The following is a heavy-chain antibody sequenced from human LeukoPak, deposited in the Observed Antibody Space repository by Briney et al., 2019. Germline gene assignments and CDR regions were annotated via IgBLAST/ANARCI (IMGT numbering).Heavy chain of an antibody. CDR2: IYWDDDK. CDR1: DFSLSTTGVA. V-gene: IGHV2-5*02. J-gene: IGHJ4*02. CDR3: ARSNYYSSGTYYNDF. D-gene: IGHD3-10*01. Sequence: SGPTLVNPTQTLTLTCIFSDFSLSTTGVAVAWIRQPPGKALEWLALIYWDDDKRYSPSLKSRLTITKDTSKNHVVLTMTNMDPVDTATYYCARSNYYSSGTYYNDFWGQGILVTVSS.